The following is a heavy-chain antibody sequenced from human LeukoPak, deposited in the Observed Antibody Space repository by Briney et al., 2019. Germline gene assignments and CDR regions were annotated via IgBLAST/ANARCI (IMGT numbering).Heavy chain of an antibody. CDR3: ARRTAYSSSWYSDY. V-gene: IGHV3-9*01. D-gene: IGHD6-13*01. J-gene: IGHJ4*02. Sequence: PGRSLRLSCAASGFTFDDYAMHWVRQAPGKGLEWVSGISWNSGSIGYADSVKGRFTISRDNAKNSLYLQMNSLRAEDTAVYYCARRTAYSSSWYSDYWGQGTLVTVSS. CDR2: ISWNSGSI. CDR1: GFTFDDYA.